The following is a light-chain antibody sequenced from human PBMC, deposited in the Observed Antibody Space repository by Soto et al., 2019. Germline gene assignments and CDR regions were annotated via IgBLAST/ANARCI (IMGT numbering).Light chain of an antibody. Sequence: EIVLTQSPGTLSLSPGERATLSCRASQSVSSSYLAWYQQKPGQAPRLLIYGASSRATGIPDRFSGSGSGTDLTLTISRLETEDFEVYYCQQYGSSPITFGQGTRLDNK. CDR2: GAS. CDR1: QSVSSSY. V-gene: IGKV3-20*01. J-gene: IGKJ5*01. CDR3: QQYGSSPIT.